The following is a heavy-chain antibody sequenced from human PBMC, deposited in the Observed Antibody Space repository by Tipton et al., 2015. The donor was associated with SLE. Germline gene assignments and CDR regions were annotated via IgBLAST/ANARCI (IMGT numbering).Heavy chain of an antibody. V-gene: IGHV3-30-3*01. D-gene: IGHD3-16*01. J-gene: IGHJ3*02. Sequence: SLRLSCAASGFTFSSYAMHWVRQAPGKGLEWVAVISYDGSNKYYADSVKGRFTISRDNSKNTLYLQMNSLRAEDTAVYYCARGWGDPDAFDIWGQGTMVTVSS. CDR2: ISYDGSNK. CDR3: ARGWGDPDAFDI. CDR1: GFTFSSYA.